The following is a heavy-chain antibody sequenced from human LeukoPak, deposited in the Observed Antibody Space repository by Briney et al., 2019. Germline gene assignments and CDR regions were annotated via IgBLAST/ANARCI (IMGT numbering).Heavy chain of an antibody. V-gene: IGHV1-24*01. J-gene: IGHJ6*02. CDR2: FDPEDGET. D-gene: IGHD3-10*01. Sequence: ASVKVSCKVSGYTLTKLSMHWVRQAPGKGLEWMGGFDPEDGETIYAQKFQGRVTMTEDTSTDTAYMELSSLRSEDTAVYYCATGYGSGSPVGMDVWGQGTTVTVSS. CDR3: ATGYGSGSPVGMDV. CDR1: GYTLTKLS.